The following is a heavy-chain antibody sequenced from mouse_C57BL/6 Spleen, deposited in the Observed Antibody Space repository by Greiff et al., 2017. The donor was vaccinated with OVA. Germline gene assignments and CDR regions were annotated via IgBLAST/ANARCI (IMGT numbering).Heavy chain of an antibody. Sequence: LQQSGAELVRPGASVKLSCTASGFNIKDDYMHWVKQRPEQGLEWIGWIDPENGDTEYASKFQGKATITADTSSNTAYLQLSSLTSEDTAVYYCTTGQAIAMDYWGQGTSVTVSS. CDR1: GFNIKDDY. D-gene: IGHD3-2*02. J-gene: IGHJ4*01. V-gene: IGHV14-4*01. CDR2: IDPENGDT. CDR3: TTGQAIAMDY.